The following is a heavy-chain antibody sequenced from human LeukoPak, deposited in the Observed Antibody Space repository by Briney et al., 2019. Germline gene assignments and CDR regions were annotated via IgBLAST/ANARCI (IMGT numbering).Heavy chain of an antibody. CDR2: VSGSGGST. CDR1: GFIFSSYA. Sequence: PGGSLRLSCAASGFIFSSYAMSWVRQAPGKGLEWVSVVSGSGGSTYYADSVKRRFTISRDNSKNTVYLQMNSQRADDTAVYYCAKGSYLWFEETWGQGTLVTVSS. CDR3: AKGSYLWFEET. V-gene: IGHV3-23*01. J-gene: IGHJ4*02. D-gene: IGHD3-10*01.